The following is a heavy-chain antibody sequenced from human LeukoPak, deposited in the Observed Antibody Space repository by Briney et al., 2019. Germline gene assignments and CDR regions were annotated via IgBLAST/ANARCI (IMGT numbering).Heavy chain of an antibody. CDR2: IIPIFGTA. Sequence: SVKVSCEASGGTFSSYAISWVRQAPGQGLEWMGGIIPIFGTANYAQKFQGRVTTTTDESTSTAYMELSSLRSEDTAVYYCARDGQRVSGNWGQGTLVTVSS. CDR1: GGTFSSYA. CDR3: ARDGQRVSGN. D-gene: IGHD6-6*01. J-gene: IGHJ4*02. V-gene: IGHV1-69*05.